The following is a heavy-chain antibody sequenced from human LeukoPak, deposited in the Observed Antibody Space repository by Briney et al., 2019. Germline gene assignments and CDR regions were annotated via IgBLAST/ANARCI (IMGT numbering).Heavy chain of an antibody. CDR3: ARQGDSSSWPYYYYYYYMDV. Sequence: QPGGSLRLSCAASGFTFSSYEMNWVRQAPGKGLEWVSYISSSGSTIYYADSVKGRFTISRDNAKNSLYLQMNSLRAEDTAVYYCARQGDSSSWPYYYYYYYMDVWGKGTTVTISS. V-gene: IGHV3-48*03. D-gene: IGHD6-13*01. CDR1: GFTFSSYE. J-gene: IGHJ6*03. CDR2: ISSSGSTI.